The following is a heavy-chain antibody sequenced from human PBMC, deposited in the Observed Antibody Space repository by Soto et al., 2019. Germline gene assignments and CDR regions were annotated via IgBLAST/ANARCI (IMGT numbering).Heavy chain of an antibody. CDR1: GGSISSYY. V-gene: IGHV4-59*01. CDR3: ASSNIAATGFYYYGMDV. J-gene: IGHJ6*02. Sequence: SETLSLTCTVSGGSISSYYWSWIRQPPGKGLEWIGYIYYSGSTNYNPSLKSRVTISVDTSKNQFSLKLSSVTAADTAVYYCASSNIAATGFYYYGMDVWGRETTVTVSS. CDR2: IYYSGST. D-gene: IGHD6-13*01.